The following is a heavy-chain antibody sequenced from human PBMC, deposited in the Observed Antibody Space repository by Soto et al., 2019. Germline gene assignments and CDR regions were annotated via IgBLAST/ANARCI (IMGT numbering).Heavy chain of an antibody. CDR3: ARDLWGYCGTDCYPLDV. J-gene: IGHJ6*02. D-gene: IGHD2-21*02. CDR2: MYNTGST. V-gene: IGHV4-61*01. Sequence: SETLSLTCTVSGGSISSDYYYWSWIRQPPGKGLEWIGYMYNTGSTVYNPSFKSRVTISVDTSKNQFSLKLNSVTAADTAVYYCARDLWGYCGTDCYPLDVWSQGTTVTVSS. CDR1: GGSISSDYYY.